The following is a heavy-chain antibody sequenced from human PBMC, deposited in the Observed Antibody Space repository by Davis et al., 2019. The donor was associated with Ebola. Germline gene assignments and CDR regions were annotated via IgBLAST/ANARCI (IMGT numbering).Heavy chain of an antibody. J-gene: IGHJ4*02. CDR1: GFIVSDKY. CDR2: IYRDGRT. V-gene: IGHV3-53*01. CDR3: ARGDYFDY. Sequence: GESLKISCAASGFIVSDKYMSWVRQAPGKGLEWVSVIYRDGRTYYADSVKGRFTISRDNAKNTLYLQMNSLRAEDTAVYYCARGDYFDYWGQGTLVTVSS.